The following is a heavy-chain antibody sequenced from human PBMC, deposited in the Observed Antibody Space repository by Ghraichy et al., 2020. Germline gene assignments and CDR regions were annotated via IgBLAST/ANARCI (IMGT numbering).Heavy chain of an antibody. Sequence: GGSLRLSCAASGFTFSSYAMSWVRQAPGKGLEWVSAISGSGGSTYYADSVKGRFTISRDNSKNTLYLQMNSLRAEDTAVYYCAKRSKLGLTVLHKPHYYYYYYMDVWGKGTTVTVSS. D-gene: IGHD4/OR15-4a*01. J-gene: IGHJ6*03. CDR2: ISGSGGST. CDR1: GFTFSSYA. V-gene: IGHV3-23*01. CDR3: AKRSKLGLTVLHKPHYYYYYYMDV.